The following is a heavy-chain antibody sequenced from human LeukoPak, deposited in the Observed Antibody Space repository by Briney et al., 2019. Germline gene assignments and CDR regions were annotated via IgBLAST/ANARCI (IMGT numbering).Heavy chain of an antibody. CDR2: IYYSGST. V-gene: IGHV4-39*07. CDR3: ARGGSYYDILTGYFPSPPDY. Sequence: SETLSLTCTVSGDSISSSSYYWGWMRQPPGKGLEWIGSIYYSGSTYYNPSLKSRVTISVETSKNQFSLKLSSVTAADTAVYYCARGGSYYDILTGYFPSPPDYWGQGTLVTVSS. J-gene: IGHJ4*02. CDR1: GDSISSSSYY. D-gene: IGHD3-9*01.